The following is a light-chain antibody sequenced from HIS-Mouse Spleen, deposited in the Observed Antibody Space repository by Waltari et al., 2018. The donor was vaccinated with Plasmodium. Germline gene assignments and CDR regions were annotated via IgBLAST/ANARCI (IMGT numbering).Light chain of an antibody. J-gene: IGLJ2*01. V-gene: IGLV2-8*01. CDR2: EFS. CDR3: SSYAGSNNLV. Sequence: QSALTQPPSASGSPGQSVTISCTGTSSDVGGYNYVSWYQQHPGKAPKLMIYEFSKRPSGVPDRVSGAKSCNTASLTVSWLQAEDEADYYCSSYAGSNNLVFGGGTKLTVL. CDR1: SSDVGGYNY.